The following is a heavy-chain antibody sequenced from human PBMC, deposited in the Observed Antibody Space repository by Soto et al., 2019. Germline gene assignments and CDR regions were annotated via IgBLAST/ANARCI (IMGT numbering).Heavy chain of an antibody. V-gene: IGHV4-39*01. CDR1: GGSISSSSYY. J-gene: IGHJ3*02. CDR3: ARRSYDSSGSRAFDI. CDR2: IYYSGST. Sequence: QLQLQESGPGLVKPSETLSLTCTVSGGSISSSSYYWGWIRQPPGKGLEWIGSIYYSGSTYYNPSLKSRVTISVDTSKNQFSLKLSSVTAADTAVYYCARRSYDSSGSRAFDIWGQGTMVTVSS. D-gene: IGHD3-22*01.